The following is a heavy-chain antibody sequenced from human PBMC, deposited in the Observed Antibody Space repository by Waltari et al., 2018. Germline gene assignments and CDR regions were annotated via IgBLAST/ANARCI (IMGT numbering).Heavy chain of an antibody. J-gene: IGHJ3*02. CDR1: GGSISSHY. Sequence: QVQLQESGPGLVKPSETLSLPCTVSGGSISSHYWSWIRQPPGKGLEWIGYIYYSGSTNYNPSLKSRVTISVDTSKNQFSLKLSSVTAADTAVYYCARDQNFAFDIWGQGTMVTVSS. V-gene: IGHV4-59*11. CDR3: ARDQNFAFDI. CDR2: IYYSGST.